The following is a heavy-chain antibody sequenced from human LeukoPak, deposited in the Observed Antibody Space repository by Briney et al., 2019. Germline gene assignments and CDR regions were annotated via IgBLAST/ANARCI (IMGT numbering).Heavy chain of an antibody. Sequence: SETLSLTCAVSGGSISSSNWWSWVRQPPGKGLEWIGEINHSGSTNYNPSLKSRVTISVDTSKNQFSLKLSSVTAADTAVYYCARGDGYNIGNWFDPWGQGTLVTVSS. CDR3: ARGDGYNIGNWFDP. D-gene: IGHD5-24*01. V-gene: IGHV4-4*02. CDR2: INHSGST. CDR1: GGSISSSNW. J-gene: IGHJ5*02.